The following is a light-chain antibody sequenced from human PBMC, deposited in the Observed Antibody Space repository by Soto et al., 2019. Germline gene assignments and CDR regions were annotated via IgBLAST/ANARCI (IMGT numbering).Light chain of an antibody. CDR3: HQYGSSPAT. Sequence: EILLTQSPGTLSLSPGERATLSCRASQSVSSSYLACYQQRRGQAPRLLIYGATSRATGIPDRFSGSGSGTDFTLTISRLEPEDFAVYYCHQYGSSPATFGQGTKVDIK. CDR2: GAT. V-gene: IGKV3-20*01. CDR1: QSVSSSY. J-gene: IGKJ1*01.